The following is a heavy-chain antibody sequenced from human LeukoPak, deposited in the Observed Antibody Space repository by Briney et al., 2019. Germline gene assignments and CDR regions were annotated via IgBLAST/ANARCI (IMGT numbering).Heavy chain of an antibody. J-gene: IGHJ6*02. CDR3: AHSFTTRGYSYGTGYYYGMDV. Sequence: TLSLTCTVSGGSISSYYWSWIRQPPGKALEWLALIYWDDDKRYSPSLKSRLTITKDTSKNQVVLTMTNMDPVDTATYYRAHSFTTRGYSYGTGYYYGMDVWGQGTTVTVSS. D-gene: IGHD5-18*01. CDR2: IYWDDDK. V-gene: IGHV2-5*08. CDR1: GGSISSYYW.